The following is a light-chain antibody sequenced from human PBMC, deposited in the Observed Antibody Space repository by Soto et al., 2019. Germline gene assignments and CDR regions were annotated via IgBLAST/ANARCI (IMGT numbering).Light chain of an antibody. CDR1: QSVSSRY. J-gene: IGKJ1*01. V-gene: IGKV3-20*01. CDR2: GAS. Sequence: EIVLTQSPGTLSLSPGERATLSCRASQSVSSRYFAWYQQKPGQAPRLLIYGASSRATGIPDRFSGSGSGTDFTLTISSLQSEDFAVYYCQQYNNWPETFGQGTKVDIK. CDR3: QQYNNWPET.